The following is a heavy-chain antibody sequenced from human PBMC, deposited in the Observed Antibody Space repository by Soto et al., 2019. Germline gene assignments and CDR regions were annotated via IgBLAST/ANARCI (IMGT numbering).Heavy chain of an antibody. CDR1: EFTFSSYG. V-gene: IGHV3-30*18. J-gene: IGHJ4*02. CDR3: AKGITMVRGVIIDYFDY. CDR2: ISYDGSNK. D-gene: IGHD3-10*01. Sequence: QVQLVESGGGVVQPGRSLRLSCAASEFTFSSYGMHRVRQAPGKGLEWVAVISYDGSNKYYADSVKGRFTISRDNSKNALYLQMNSLRAEDTAVYYCAKGITMVRGVIIDYFDYWGQGTVVTVSS.